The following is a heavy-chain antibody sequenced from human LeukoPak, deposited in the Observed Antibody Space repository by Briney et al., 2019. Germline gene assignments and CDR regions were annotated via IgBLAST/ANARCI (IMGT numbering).Heavy chain of an antibody. D-gene: IGHD1-26*01. CDR1: GFAFSTYD. Sequence: GGSLRLSCTASGFAFSTYDMNWVRQAPGKGLEWVSYISGGSTYIYYTDSVKGRFTISRDNAKNPLNLQMESLSAEDTAVYYCARESGIMVGDYYYYYMDVWGIGTTVTVSS. CDR2: ISGGSTYI. V-gene: IGHV3-21*01. CDR3: ARESGIMVGDYYYYYMDV. J-gene: IGHJ6*03.